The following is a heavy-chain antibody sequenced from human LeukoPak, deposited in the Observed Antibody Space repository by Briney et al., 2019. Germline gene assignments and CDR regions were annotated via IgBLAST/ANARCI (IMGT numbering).Heavy chain of an antibody. V-gene: IGHV3-74*01. CDR3: AREGYYDSSGYSIRFSY. J-gene: IGHJ4*02. Sequence: GGSLRLSCEASEFTFSSYWMHWVRQAPGKGLVWVSRINSDGRTTIYADSVKGRFPISRDNAKNTLYLQMNSLRAEDTAVYYCAREGYYDSSGYSIRFSYWGQGTLVTVSS. D-gene: IGHD3-22*01. CDR1: EFTFSSYW. CDR2: INSDGRTT.